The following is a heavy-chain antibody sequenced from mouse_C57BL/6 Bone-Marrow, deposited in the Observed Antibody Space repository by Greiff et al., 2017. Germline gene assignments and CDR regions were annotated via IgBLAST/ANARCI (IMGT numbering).Heavy chain of an antibody. CDR1: GYTFTDYY. D-gene: IGHD1-1*01. Sequence: EVKLQQSGPELVKPGASVKISCKASGYTFTDYYMNWVKQSHGKSLEWIGDINPNNGGTSYNQKFKGKATLTVDTSSSTAYMELHRLPSESSAVYYCARGWYGSSLFDYWGQGTLVTVSA. CDR2: INPNNGGT. CDR3: ARGWYGSSLFDY. V-gene: IGHV1-26*01. J-gene: IGHJ3*01.